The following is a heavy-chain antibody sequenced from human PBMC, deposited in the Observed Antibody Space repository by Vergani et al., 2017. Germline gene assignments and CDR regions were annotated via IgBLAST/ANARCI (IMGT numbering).Heavy chain of an antibody. J-gene: IGHJ2*01. Sequence: EVQLVESGGGLVKPGGSLRLSCAASGFTFSSYSMNWFRQAPGKGLEWVGFIRSKAYGGTTEYAASLKGRFTISRDDSKSIAYLQMNSLKTEDTAVYYCARKTISGFDLWGRGTLVTVSS. D-gene: IGHD3-3*01. CDR3: ARKTISGFDL. V-gene: IGHV3-49*05. CDR1: GFTFSSYS. CDR2: IRSKAYGGTT.